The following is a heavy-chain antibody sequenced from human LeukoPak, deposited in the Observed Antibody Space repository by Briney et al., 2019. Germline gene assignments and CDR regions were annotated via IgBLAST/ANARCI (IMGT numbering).Heavy chain of an antibody. CDR1: GGTFSSYA. D-gene: IGHD2-15*01. J-gene: IGHJ5*02. CDR3: ARDTCSGGSCLSWFDP. V-gene: IGHV1-2*02. Sequence: ASVKVSCKASGGTFSSYAISWVRQAPGQGLEWMGWINPNSGGTNYAQKFQGRVTMTRDTSISTAYMELSRLRSDDTAVYYCARDTCSGGSCLSWFDPWGQGTLVTVSS. CDR2: INPNSGGT.